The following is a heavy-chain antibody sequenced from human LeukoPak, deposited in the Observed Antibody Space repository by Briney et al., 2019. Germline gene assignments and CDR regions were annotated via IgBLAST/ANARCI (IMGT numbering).Heavy chain of an antibody. D-gene: IGHD6-19*01. J-gene: IGHJ4*02. V-gene: IGHV3-7*01. CDR3: ARERYNSGWYYYFDY. CDR2: IKQDGSEK. Sequence: PGGSLRLSCATSGFTFSSYSMNWVRQAPGKGLEWVANIKQDGSEKNYVDSVKGRFTISRDNAENSLFLQMNSLRAEDTAVYYCARERYNSGWYYYFDYWGQGTLVTVSS. CDR1: GFTFSSYS.